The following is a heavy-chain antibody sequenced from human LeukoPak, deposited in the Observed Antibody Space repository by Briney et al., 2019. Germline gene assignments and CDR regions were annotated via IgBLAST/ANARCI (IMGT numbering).Heavy chain of an antibody. Sequence: GGSLRLSCAASGFTFSSYSMIWVRQAPGKGLEWVSSISSSSSYIYYADSVKGRFTISRDNAKNSLYLQMNSLRAEDTAVYYCARDEDIVATNFDYWGQGTLVTVSS. CDR3: ARDEDIVATNFDY. CDR1: GFTFSSYS. J-gene: IGHJ4*02. CDR2: ISSSSSYI. V-gene: IGHV3-21*01. D-gene: IGHD5-12*01.